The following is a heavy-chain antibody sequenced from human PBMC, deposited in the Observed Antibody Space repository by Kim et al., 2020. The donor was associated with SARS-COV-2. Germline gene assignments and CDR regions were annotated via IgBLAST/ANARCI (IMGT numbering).Heavy chain of an antibody. D-gene: IGHD3-10*01. V-gene: IGHV1-69*04. J-gene: IGHJ4*02. Sequence: SVKVSCKASGGTFSSYAISWVRQAPGQGLEWMGRIIPILGIANYAQKFQGRVTITADKSTSTAYMELSSLRSEDTAVYYCAREVVGFGEFLALDYFDYWGQGTLVTVSS. CDR2: IIPILGIA. CDR3: AREVVGFGEFLALDYFDY. CDR1: GGTFSSYA.